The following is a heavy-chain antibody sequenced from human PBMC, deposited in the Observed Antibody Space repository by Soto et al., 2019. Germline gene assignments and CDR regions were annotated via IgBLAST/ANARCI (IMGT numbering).Heavy chain of an antibody. CDR1: GFTFSSYA. D-gene: IGHD2-2*01. Sequence: GSLRLSCSASGFTFSSYAMHWVRQAPGKGLEYVSAISSNGGSTYYADSVKGRFTISRDNSKNTLYLQMSSLRAEDTAVYYCVKSPDIVVVPAANQQWLVPTYFDYWGQGTLVTVSS. CDR3: VKSPDIVVVPAANQQWLVPTYFDY. V-gene: IGHV3-64D*06. J-gene: IGHJ4*02. CDR2: ISSNGGST.